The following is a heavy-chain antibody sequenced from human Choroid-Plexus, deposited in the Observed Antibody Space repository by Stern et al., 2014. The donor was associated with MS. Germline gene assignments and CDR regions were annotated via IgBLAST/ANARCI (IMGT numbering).Heavy chain of an antibody. Sequence: MQLVESGGGVVQPGRPLGLSCVASGFTFGSCAMHWVRQAPGKGLEWVGGVSHDGSYKYYADSVKGRFTISRDNSQNTLYMQMSSLRPEDTAVYYCAKDRQYLTYFFDHWGQGSLVTVSS. D-gene: IGHD2/OR15-2a*01. J-gene: IGHJ5*02. CDR2: VSHDGSYK. CDR3: AKDRQYLTYFFDH. CDR1: GFTFGSCA. V-gene: IGHV3-30*18.